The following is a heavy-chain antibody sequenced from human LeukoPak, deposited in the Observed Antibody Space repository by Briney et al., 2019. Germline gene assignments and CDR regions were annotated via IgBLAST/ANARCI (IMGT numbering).Heavy chain of an antibody. J-gene: IGHJ4*02. CDR1: GYTFTGYY. V-gene: IGHV1-2*02. CDR2: INPNSGGT. CDR3: ARDARRLGSGWYGSFAY. D-gene: IGHD6-19*01. Sequence: ASVKVSCNASGYTFTGYYMHWGRQAPGQGLEWMGWINPNSGGTNYAQKFQGRVTMTRDTSISTAYMELSRLRSYDTAVYYCARDARRLGSGWYGSFAYWGQGTLVTVSS.